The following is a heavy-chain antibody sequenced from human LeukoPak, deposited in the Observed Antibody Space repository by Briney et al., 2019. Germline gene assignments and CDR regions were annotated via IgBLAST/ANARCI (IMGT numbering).Heavy chain of an antibody. CDR3: AKICAPRTACDFDY. J-gene: IGHJ4*02. CDR2: VSGSGGTT. D-gene: IGHD1-1*01. CDR1: GFTFSSYT. Sequence: GGSLRLSCTASGFTFSSYTMSWVRQAPGKGLDWVSAVSGSGGTTHYADSVKGRFTISRDNSKNTVYLQMNSLRAEETAVYYCAKICAPRTACDFDYWGQGTLVTVSS. V-gene: IGHV3-23*01.